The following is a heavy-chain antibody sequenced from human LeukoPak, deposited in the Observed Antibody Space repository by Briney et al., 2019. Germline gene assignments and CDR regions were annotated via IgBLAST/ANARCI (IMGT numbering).Heavy chain of an antibody. D-gene: IGHD3-10*01. CDR2: IYYSGST. CDR3: VRQTYGSGSYYNLDC. J-gene: IGHJ4*02. CDR1: GGSISGSTHY. V-gene: IGHV4-39*01. Sequence: SETLSLTCTVSGGSISGSTHYWGWIRQPPGKGLEWIGTIYYSGSTYYNPSLKSRATISVDTSKNQFSLKLGSVTAADTAMYYCVRQTYGSGSYYNLDCWGQGTLVTVSS.